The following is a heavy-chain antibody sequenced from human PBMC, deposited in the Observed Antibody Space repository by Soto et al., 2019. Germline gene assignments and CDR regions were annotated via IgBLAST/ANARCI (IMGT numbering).Heavy chain of an antibody. CDR1: GFTFGSHG. D-gene: IGHD3-10*02. V-gene: IGHV3-30*18. J-gene: IGHJ6*02. CDR3: AKDLRTTMSDYGMDV. Sequence: QVQLVESGGGLVQPGGSLRRTCVTSGFTFGSHGMHWVRQPPGKRLEWVAVISYDDSNEYYVDSVKGRFTISRDNSKSTLYLQMNRLRPADTAVYKCAKDLRTTMSDYGMDVWGQGTTGTAAS. CDR2: ISYDDSNE.